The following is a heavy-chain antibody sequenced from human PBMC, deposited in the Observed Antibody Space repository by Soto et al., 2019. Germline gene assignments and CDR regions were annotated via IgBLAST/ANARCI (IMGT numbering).Heavy chain of an antibody. D-gene: IGHD3-16*01. Sequence: EVQLLQSGVGLVRPGGSLRLSCAASGFTFSNYALNWVRQAPGKGLEWVSIISGSGGITHYANAVRGRFTISRDNSRYTLYLQINNLRVEHAAAYYCGRPESPFSWGDGPDYWGQGTLGTVSS. CDR2: ISGSGGIT. V-gene: IGHV3-23*01. CDR1: GFTFSNYA. CDR3: GRPESPFSWGDGPDY. J-gene: IGHJ4*02.